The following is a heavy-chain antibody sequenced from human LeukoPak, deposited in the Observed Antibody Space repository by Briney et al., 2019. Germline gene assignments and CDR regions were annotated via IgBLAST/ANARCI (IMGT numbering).Heavy chain of an antibody. CDR1: GFTFSSYG. Sequence: GGSLRLSCTASGFTFSSYGMHWVRQAPGKGLEWVAVISHDGSNKYYADSVKGRFTISRDNSKNTLYLQMNSLRAEDTAVYYCAKSLSLLWFGELSNYWGQGTLVTVSS. V-gene: IGHV3-30*18. D-gene: IGHD3-10*01. CDR2: ISHDGSNK. CDR3: AKSLSLLWFGELSNY. J-gene: IGHJ4*02.